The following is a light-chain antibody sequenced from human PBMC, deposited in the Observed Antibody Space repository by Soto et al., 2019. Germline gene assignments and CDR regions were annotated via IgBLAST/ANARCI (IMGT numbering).Light chain of an antibody. Sequence: EVVLTQSPGTLSLSPGERATLSCRASQSVSSTYLAWYQQKPGQAHRLLIYGASSRATDIPDRFSGSGSGPEFTLTISGLEPEDFAVCCCQQYSRSPLTFGGGTKVEIK. J-gene: IGKJ4*01. CDR1: QSVSSTY. V-gene: IGKV3-20*01. CDR2: GAS. CDR3: QQYSRSPLT.